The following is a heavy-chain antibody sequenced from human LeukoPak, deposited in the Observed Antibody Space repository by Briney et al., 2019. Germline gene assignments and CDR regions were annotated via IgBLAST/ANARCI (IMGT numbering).Heavy chain of an antibody. CDR1: GFTFSSYG. D-gene: IGHD6-13*01. CDR2: IWYDGSNK. J-gene: IGHJ5*02. V-gene: IGHV3-33*06. Sequence: GRSLRLSCAASGFTFSSYGMRWVHQAPGKGLEWVAVIWYDGSNKYYADSVKGRFTISRDNSKNTLYLQMNSLRAEDTAVYYCAKSSGGIAANNWFDPWGQGTLVTVSS. CDR3: AKSSGGIAANNWFDP.